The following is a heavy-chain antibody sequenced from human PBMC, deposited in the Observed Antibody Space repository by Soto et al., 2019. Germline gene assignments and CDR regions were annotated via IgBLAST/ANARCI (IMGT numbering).Heavy chain of an antibody. CDR2: IKSKTYGGTT. Sequence: GGSLRLSCAASGFTFSNAWMSWVRQAPGKGLEWVGRIKSKTYGGTTDYAAPVKGRFTISRDDSKYTLYLQMNSLKTEDTALYYCTTDLAGLVSTGGVEYWGQGTLVTVSS. D-gene: IGHD3-16*01. CDR1: GFTFSNAW. CDR3: TTDLAGLVSTGGVEY. J-gene: IGHJ4*02. V-gene: IGHV3-15*01.